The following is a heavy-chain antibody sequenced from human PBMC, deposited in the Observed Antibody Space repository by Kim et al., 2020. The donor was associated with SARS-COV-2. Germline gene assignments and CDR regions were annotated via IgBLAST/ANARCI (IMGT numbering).Heavy chain of an antibody. V-gene: IGHV4-39*07. CDR3: AKHIVGAAPAFYYGIVV. CDR2: IYYTGST. D-gene: IGHD1-26*01. CDR1: GGSISSSSYY. Sequence: SETLSLTCIVSGGSISSSSYYWGWIRQPPGQGLVWIGSIYYTGSTYYNPSIKSRVTISVDTSNNQFYLRLSTATAAATALYYCAKHIVGAAPAFYYGIVVSGEGTTGTVS. J-gene: IGHJ6*01.